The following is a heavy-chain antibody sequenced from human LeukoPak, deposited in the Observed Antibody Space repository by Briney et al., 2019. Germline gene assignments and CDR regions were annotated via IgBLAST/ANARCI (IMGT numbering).Heavy chain of an antibody. D-gene: IGHD4-23*01. CDR1: GFTFTTAW. CDR2: IKTKTDGGTT. J-gene: IGHJ4*02. Sequence: GGSLRLSCAASGFTFTTAWMYWVRQAPGKGLEWVGRIKTKTDGGTTDYAAPVKGRFTISRDDSKNTLYLQMNSLKTEDPDVYYCTTDPALTKVVIAPPVLFDYWGQGTLVTVSS. V-gene: IGHV3-15*01. CDR3: TTDPALTKVVIAPPVLFDY.